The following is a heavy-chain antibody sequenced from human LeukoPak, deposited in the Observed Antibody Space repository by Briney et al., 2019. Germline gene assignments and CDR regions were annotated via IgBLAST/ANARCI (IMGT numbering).Heavy chain of an antibody. CDR3: AKDGSSWNFDY. CDR1: GFTFSTYG. J-gene: IGHJ4*02. Sequence: GGSLRLSCGASGFTFSTYGMHWVRQAPGKGLEWVAFIRYDESNEYYADSVKGRFTISRDNSKNTLYLQMNSLRAEDTAVYYCAKDGSSWNFDYWGQETLVTVSS. V-gene: IGHV3-30*02. CDR2: IRYDESNE. D-gene: IGHD6-13*01.